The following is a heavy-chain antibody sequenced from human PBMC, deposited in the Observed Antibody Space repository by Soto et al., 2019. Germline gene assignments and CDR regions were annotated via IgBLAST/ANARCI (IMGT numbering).Heavy chain of an antibody. Sequence: EVQLVESGGGLAQPGGSLRLSCAASGFTFTTYSMNWVRQAPGKGLEWVSYISTSSNVIYYADSVKGRFTISSDNAQKTLYLQMNSLGDEDSAIYYCARDGGGESSGSAHYYYYGMDVWGQGTAVAVS. D-gene: IGHD6-19*01. CDR1: GFTFTTYS. J-gene: IGHJ6*02. CDR2: ISTSSNVI. V-gene: IGHV3-48*02. CDR3: ARDGGGESSGSAHYYYYGMDV.